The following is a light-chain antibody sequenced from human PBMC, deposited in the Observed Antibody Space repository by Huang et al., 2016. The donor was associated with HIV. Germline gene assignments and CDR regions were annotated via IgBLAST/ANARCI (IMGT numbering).Light chain of an antibody. CDR1: LFVCTS. CDR3: QHRSSWPDT. Sequence: EIDLTQSPAILSLSPGERATLSCRASLFVCTSLAWYHQKPGQPPRLLISGAGNRATDIPARFSGSGSGTDFTLTITSVEPDDFGIYYCQHRSSWPDTFGGGTRVEVK. V-gene: IGKV3-11*01. J-gene: IGKJ4*01. CDR2: GAG.